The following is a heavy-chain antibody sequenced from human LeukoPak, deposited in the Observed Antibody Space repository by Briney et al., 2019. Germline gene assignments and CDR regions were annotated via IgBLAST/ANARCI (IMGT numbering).Heavy chain of an antibody. D-gene: IGHD1-20*01. Sequence: SETLSLTCTVSGGSISSYYWSWIRQPPGKGLEWIGYIYYSGSTNCNPSLKSRVTISVDTSKNQFSLKLSSVTAADTAVYYCARRYRNWNDEDDAFDIWGQGTMVTVSS. V-gene: IGHV4-59*08. CDR3: ARRYRNWNDEDDAFDI. J-gene: IGHJ3*02. CDR1: GGSISSYY. CDR2: IYYSGST.